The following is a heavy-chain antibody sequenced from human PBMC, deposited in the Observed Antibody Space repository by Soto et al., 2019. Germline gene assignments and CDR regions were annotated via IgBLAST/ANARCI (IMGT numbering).Heavy chain of an antibody. J-gene: IGHJ4*02. D-gene: IGHD3-10*01. Sequence: QVHLVQSGAEVKKPGSSVKVSCKAAGGIFSTYAISWLRQAPGQGLEWMGGIIPLFGTPNYAQRFQGRVTITADESTSTAYMELSRQRSEDTAVYYCARDRDDYGSGNYYNRIDFWGQGTLVTVSS. CDR3: ARDRDDYGSGNYYNRIDF. CDR2: IIPLFGTP. CDR1: GGIFSTYA. V-gene: IGHV1-69*01.